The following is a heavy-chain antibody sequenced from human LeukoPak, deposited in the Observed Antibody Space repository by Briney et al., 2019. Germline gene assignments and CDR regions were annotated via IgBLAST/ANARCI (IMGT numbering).Heavy chain of an antibody. Sequence: GGSLRLSCAASGFTFSSYEMNRVRQAPGKGLEWVSYISSSGSTIYYADSVKGRFTISRDNAKNSLYLQMNSLRAEDTAVYYCARAVRGHRIQLWSHPDYWGQGTLVTVSS. CDR3: ARAVRGHRIQLWSHPDY. CDR1: GFTFSSYE. V-gene: IGHV3-48*03. CDR2: ISSSGSTI. D-gene: IGHD5-18*01. J-gene: IGHJ4*02.